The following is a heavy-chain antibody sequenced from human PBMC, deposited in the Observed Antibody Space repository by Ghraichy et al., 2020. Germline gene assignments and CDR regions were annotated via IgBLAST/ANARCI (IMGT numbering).Heavy chain of an antibody. CDR1: GGSISSGGYY. CDR2: IYYSGST. V-gene: IGHV4-31*03. Sequence: SQTLSLTCTVSGGSISSGGYYWSWIRQHPGKGLEWIGYIYYSGSTYYNPSLKSRVTISVDTSKNQFSLKLSSVTAADTAVYYCARGIGLSDYVWGSYRKLRGHYFDYWGQGTLVTVSS. CDR3: ARGIGLSDYVWGSYRKLRGHYFDY. J-gene: IGHJ4*02. D-gene: IGHD3-16*02.